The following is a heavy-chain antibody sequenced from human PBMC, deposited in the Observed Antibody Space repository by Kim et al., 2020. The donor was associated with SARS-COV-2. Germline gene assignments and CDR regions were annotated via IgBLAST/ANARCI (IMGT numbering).Heavy chain of an antibody. D-gene: IGHD3-3*01. CDR3: ARGGRITIFGVVIRRPHGMDV. CDR2: INSDGSST. CDR1: GFTFSSYW. V-gene: IGHV3-74*01. Sequence: GGSLRLSCAASGFTFSSYWMHWVRQAPGKGLVWVSRINSDGSSTSYADSVKGRFTISRDNAKNTLYLQMNSLRAEDTAVYYCARGGRITIFGVVIRRPHGMDVWGQGTTVTVSS. J-gene: IGHJ6*02.